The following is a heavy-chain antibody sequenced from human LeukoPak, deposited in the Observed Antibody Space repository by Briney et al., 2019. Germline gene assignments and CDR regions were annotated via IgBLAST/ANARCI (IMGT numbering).Heavy chain of an antibody. CDR2: IYSGGST. D-gene: IGHD6-19*01. V-gene: IGHV3-53*01. Sequence: GGSLRLSCAASGFTVSSNYMSWVRQAPGKGLEWVSVIYSGGSTYYADSVKGRFTISRDNSKNTLYLQMNSLRAEDTAVYYCARDPRIAVAGPEDAFDIWGQGTMVTVSS. J-gene: IGHJ3*02. CDR3: ARDPRIAVAGPEDAFDI. CDR1: GFTVSSNY.